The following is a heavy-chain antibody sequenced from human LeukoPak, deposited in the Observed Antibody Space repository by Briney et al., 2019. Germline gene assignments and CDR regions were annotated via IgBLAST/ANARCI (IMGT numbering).Heavy chain of an antibody. J-gene: IGHJ6*03. CDR2: IWYDGSNK. CDR1: GFTFSSYG. Sequence: GGPLRLSCAASGFTFSSYGMHWVRQAPGKGLEWVAVIWYDGSNKYYADSVKGRFTISRDNSKNTLYLQMNSLRAEDTAVYYCARDHRTVTYPHYMDVWGKGTTVTVSS. V-gene: IGHV3-33*01. D-gene: IGHD4-17*01. CDR3: ARDHRTVTYPHYMDV.